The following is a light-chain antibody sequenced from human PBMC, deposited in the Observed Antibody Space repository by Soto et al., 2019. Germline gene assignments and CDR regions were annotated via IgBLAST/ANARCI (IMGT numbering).Light chain of an antibody. V-gene: IGLV3-21*01. CDR3: QVWESNGRTGV. CDR2: YDS. Sequence: SYELTQPPSVSVAPGKTASITCGGNKIGNKNVYWHQQKPGQAPVLVIYYDSDRTSGIPERFSGSNSGNTATLTISRVEAGDEAEYDCQVWESNGRTGVFGGGTKVTVL. CDR1: KIGNKN. J-gene: IGLJ2*01.